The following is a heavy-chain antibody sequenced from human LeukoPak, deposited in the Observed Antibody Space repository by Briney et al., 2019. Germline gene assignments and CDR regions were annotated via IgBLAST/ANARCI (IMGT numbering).Heavy chain of an antibody. CDR3: ARDGIVGATDY. CDR1: GFSFSSHA. Sequence: GGSLRLSCATSGFSFSSHAMTWVRQAPGKGLEWLSAISISGDDTYYADSVKGRFTISRDNSENTVYLQMNSLRAEDTAVYYCARDGIVGATDYWGQGTLVTVSS. J-gene: IGHJ4*02. V-gene: IGHV3-23*01. D-gene: IGHD1-26*01. CDR2: ISISGDDT.